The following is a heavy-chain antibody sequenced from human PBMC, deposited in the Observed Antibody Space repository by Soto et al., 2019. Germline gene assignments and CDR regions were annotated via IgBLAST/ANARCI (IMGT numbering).Heavy chain of an antibody. D-gene: IGHD5-18*01. CDR2: ISYDGSNK. CDR3: ARDTPDTAMSLWY. CDR1: GFTFSSYA. J-gene: IGHJ4*02. Sequence: QVQLVESGGGVVQPGRSLRLSCAASGFTFSSYAMHWVRQAPGKGLEWVAVISYDGSNKYYADSVKGQFTISRDNSKNTLYLQMNSLRAEDTAVYYCARDTPDTAMSLWYWGQGTLVTVSS. V-gene: IGHV3-30-3*01.